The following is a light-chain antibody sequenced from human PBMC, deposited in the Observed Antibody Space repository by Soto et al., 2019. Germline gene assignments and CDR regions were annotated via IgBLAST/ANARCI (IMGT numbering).Light chain of an antibody. CDR3: HQYGTAPLT. CDR1: QSINTY. CDR2: DAS. Sequence: ENVWTQPRATLSLSPGEGATLSCRASQSINTYLAWYQQKPGQAPRLLIYDASKRATGIPARFSGSGSGTNFTLTISSLEPEDFAVYYCHQYGTAPLTFGPGTKVDI. J-gene: IGKJ3*01. V-gene: IGKV3-20*01.